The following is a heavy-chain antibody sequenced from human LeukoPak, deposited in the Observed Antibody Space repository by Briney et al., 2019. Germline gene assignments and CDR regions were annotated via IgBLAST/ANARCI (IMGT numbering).Heavy chain of an antibody. CDR2: IYYTGST. Sequence: SSETLSLTCTVSGGSISTYYWSWIRRPPGKGLEWIGYIYYTGSTNYNPSLKSRVTISVDTSKNQFSLKLTSVTAADTAVYYCARARVGATSDDALDIWGQGTMVTVSS. V-gene: IGHV4-59*01. J-gene: IGHJ3*02. D-gene: IGHD1-26*01. CDR3: ARARVGATSDDALDI. CDR1: GGSISTYY.